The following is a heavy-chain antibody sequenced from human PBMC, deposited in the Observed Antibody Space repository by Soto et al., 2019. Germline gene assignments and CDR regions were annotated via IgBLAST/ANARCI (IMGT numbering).Heavy chain of an antibody. CDR1: GGSISSYD. D-gene: IGHD3-22*01. V-gene: IGHV4-59*01. Sequence: PSETLSLTCTVSGGSISSYDWSWMRQPPGKGLEWIGYIYYSGSTNYNPSLKSRVTISVDTSKNQFSLKLSSVTAADTAVYYCARVSTYYYDSSGYRNWFDPWGQGTLVTVS. CDR3: ARVSTYYYDSSGYRNWFDP. J-gene: IGHJ5*02. CDR2: IYYSGST.